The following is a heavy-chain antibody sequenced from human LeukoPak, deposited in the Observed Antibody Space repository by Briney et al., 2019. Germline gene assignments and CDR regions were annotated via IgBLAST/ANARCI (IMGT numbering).Heavy chain of an antibody. V-gene: IGHV3-21*01. CDR1: GFTFSSYS. D-gene: IGHD6-13*01. Sequence: GGSLRLSCAASGFTFSSYSMNWVRQAPGKGLEWVSSISSSSSYIYYADSVKGRFTISRDNAKNSLYLQMNSLRAEDTAVYYCARDPSSRGGFDYWGQGTLVTVSS. J-gene: IGHJ4*02. CDR2: ISSSSSYI. CDR3: ARDPSSRGGFDY.